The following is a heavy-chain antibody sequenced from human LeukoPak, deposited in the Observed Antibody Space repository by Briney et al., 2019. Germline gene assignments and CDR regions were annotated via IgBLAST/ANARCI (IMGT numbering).Heavy chain of an antibody. CDR1: GFTFSSYG. V-gene: IGHV3-30*18. Sequence: GGSLRLSCAASGFTFSSYGMHWVRQAPGKGLEWVAVISYDGSNKYYADSVKGRFTISRDNSKNTLYLQMNSLRAEDTAVYYCAKPNAVGVPTDYWGQGTLVTVSS. CDR2: ISYDGSNK. J-gene: IGHJ4*02. CDR3: AKPNAVGVPTDY. D-gene: IGHD2-8*01.